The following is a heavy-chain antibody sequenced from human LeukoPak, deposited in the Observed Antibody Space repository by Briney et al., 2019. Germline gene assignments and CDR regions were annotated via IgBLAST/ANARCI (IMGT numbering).Heavy chain of an antibody. CDR1: GFTFSSYA. J-gene: IGHJ5*02. Sequence: PGGSLRLSCAASGFTFSSYAMHWVRQAPGKGLEWVAVIAYDGSNKYYADSVKGRFTISRDNSKNTLYLQMNSLRAEDTAVYYCAKAHPPTGYYDSSGPGLPIGPWGQGTLVTVSS. CDR2: IAYDGSNK. D-gene: IGHD3-22*01. CDR3: AKAHPPTGYYDSSGPGLPIGP. V-gene: IGHV3-30-3*01.